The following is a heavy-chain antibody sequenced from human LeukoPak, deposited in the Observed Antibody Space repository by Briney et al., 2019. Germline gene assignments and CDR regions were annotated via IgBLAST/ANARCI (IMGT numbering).Heavy chain of an antibody. V-gene: IGHV1-8*03. Sequence: ASVKVSCKASGYTFTSYDINWVRQATGQGLEWMGWMNPNSANTGYAQKFQDRLTITRHTPISTAYMELSSLRSEDTAVYYCARDSGTTGEVKFDPWGQGILVTVSS. D-gene: IGHD3-10*01. CDR1: GYTFTSYD. CDR3: ARDSGTTGEVKFDP. CDR2: MNPNSANT. J-gene: IGHJ5*02.